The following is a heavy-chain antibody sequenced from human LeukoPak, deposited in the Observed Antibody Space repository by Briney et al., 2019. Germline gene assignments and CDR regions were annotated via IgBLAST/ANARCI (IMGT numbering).Heavy chain of an antibody. CDR1: GYSFTSYY. CDR2: IIPIFGTA. CDR3: AREMGRGAARRGYAFDI. D-gene: IGHD6-6*01. Sequence: ASVKVSCKASGYSFTSYYMHWVRQAPGQGLEWMGGIIPIFGTANYAQKFQGRVTITTDESTSTAYMELSSLRSEDTAVYYCAREMGRGAARRGYAFDIWGQGTMVTVSS. J-gene: IGHJ3*02. V-gene: IGHV1-69*05.